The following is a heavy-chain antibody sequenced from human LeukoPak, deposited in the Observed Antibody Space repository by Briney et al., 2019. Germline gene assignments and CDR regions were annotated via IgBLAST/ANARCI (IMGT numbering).Heavy chain of an antibody. CDR3: AKDVRYYGSGSYYNWFDP. D-gene: IGHD3-10*01. CDR1: GFPFSSYG. V-gene: IGHV3-30*02. Sequence: GGSLRLSCAASGFPFSSYGMHWVRQAPGKGLEWVSFIRYDESNKYYADSVKGRFTISRDSSNNTLYLQMNSLRPEDTAVYYCAKDVRYYGSGSYYNWFDPWGQGTLVTVSS. J-gene: IGHJ5*02. CDR2: IRYDESNK.